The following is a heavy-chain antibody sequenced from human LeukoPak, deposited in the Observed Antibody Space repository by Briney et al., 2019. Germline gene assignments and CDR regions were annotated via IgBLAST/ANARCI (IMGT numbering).Heavy chain of an antibody. V-gene: IGHV1-18*01. D-gene: IGHD1-26*01. J-gene: IGHJ4*02. CDR2: ISAYNGNT. CDR3: ARGANSGSYYRVRYYFDY. Sequence: ASVKVSCKASGYTFTSYGISWVRQAPGQGLEWMGWISAYNGNTNYAQKLQGRVTMTTDTSTSTAYMELRSLRSDDTAVYYCARGANSGSYYRVRYYFDYWGQGTLVTVSS. CDR1: GYTFTSYG.